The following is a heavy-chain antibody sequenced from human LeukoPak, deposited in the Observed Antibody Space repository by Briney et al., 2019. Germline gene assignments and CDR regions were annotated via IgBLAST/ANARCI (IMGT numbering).Heavy chain of an antibody. D-gene: IGHD3-22*01. CDR1: GFTSSSHS. Sequence: GGSLRLSCAASGFTSSSHSMNWVRQAPGKGLEWVSYISSSSSTIYYADSVKGRFTISRDNAKNSLYLQMNSLRAEDTAVYYCARGAYYYEDWGQGTLVTVSS. CDR2: ISSSSSTI. CDR3: ARGAYYYED. J-gene: IGHJ4*02. V-gene: IGHV3-48*01.